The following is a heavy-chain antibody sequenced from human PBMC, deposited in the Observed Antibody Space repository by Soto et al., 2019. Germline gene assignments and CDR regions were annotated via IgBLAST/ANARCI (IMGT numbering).Heavy chain of an antibody. D-gene: IGHD6-25*01. CDR3: ARDTARTAGYYYYYYGMDV. Sequence: PSQTLSLTCAISGDSVSSNSAAWNWIRQSPSRGLEWLGRTYYRSKWYNDYAVSVKSRITINPDTSKNQFSLQLNSVTPEDTAVYYCARDTARTAGYYYYYYGMDVWGQGTTVTVSS. CDR1: GDSVSSNSAA. V-gene: IGHV6-1*01. J-gene: IGHJ6*02. CDR2: TYYRSKWYN.